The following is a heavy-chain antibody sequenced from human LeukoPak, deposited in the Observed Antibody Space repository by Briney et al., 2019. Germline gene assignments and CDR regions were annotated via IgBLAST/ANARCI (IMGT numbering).Heavy chain of an antibody. D-gene: IGHD2-15*01. CDR1: GFSVSSNY. Sequence: GGSLGLSCAASGFSVSSNYMSWVRQAPGKGLEWVSLIYSAGGTDYADSVKGRFTISRDNSKNTVYVQMDSLRAEGTAVYYCARGYCSGGTCYLGPFDHWGQGTLVTVSS. J-gene: IGHJ4*02. CDR2: IYSAGGT. CDR3: ARGYCSGGTCYLGPFDH. V-gene: IGHV3-53*01.